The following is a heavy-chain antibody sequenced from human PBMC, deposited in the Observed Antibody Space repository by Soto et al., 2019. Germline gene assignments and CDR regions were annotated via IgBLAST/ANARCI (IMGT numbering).Heavy chain of an antibody. CDR1: GGTFSSYA. CDR3: ASRIVGATTPPFEPRFDY. V-gene: IGHV1-69*13. Sequence: GASVKVSCKASGGTFSSYAISWVRQAPGQGLEWMGGIIPIFGTANYAQKFQGRVTITADESTSTAYMELSSLRSEDTAVYYCASRIVGATTPPFEPRFDYWGQGTLVTVSS. D-gene: IGHD1-26*01. J-gene: IGHJ4*02. CDR2: IIPIFGTA.